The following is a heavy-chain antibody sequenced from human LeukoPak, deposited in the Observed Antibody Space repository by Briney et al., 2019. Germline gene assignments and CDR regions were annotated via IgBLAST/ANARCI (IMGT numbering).Heavy chain of an antibody. J-gene: IGHJ4*02. Sequence: PSETLSLTCTVSGGSISSYYWSWIRQPPGKGLEWIGYIYYSGSTNYNPSLKSRVTISVDTSKNQFSLKLSSVTAADTAVYYCARSGYSSGPPELDYWGQGTLVTVSS. CDR3: ARSGYSSGPPELDY. V-gene: IGHV4-59*01. CDR1: GGSISSYY. D-gene: IGHD6-19*01. CDR2: IYYSGST.